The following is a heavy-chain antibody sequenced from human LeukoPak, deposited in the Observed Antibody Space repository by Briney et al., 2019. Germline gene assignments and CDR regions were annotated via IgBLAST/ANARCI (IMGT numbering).Heavy chain of an antibody. J-gene: IGHJ4*02. V-gene: IGHV4-59*04. CDR3: ATDFWSGTNIIDY. CDR2: IYHNGST. Sequence: PSETLSLTCTVSGGSISSYYWSWIRQPPGKGLEWIGNIYHNGSTDYNPSLKSRVTISVDTSKNQFSLKLSSVTAADTAVYYCATDFWSGTNIIDYWGQGTLVTVSS. D-gene: IGHD3-3*01. CDR1: GGSISSYY.